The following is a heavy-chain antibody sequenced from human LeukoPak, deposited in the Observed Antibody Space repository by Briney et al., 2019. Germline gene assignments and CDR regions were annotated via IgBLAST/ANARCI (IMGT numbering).Heavy chain of an antibody. V-gene: IGHV4-34*01. D-gene: IGHD3-16*02. J-gene: IGHJ3*02. Sequence: SETLSLTYAVYGGSFSGYYWSWSWIRQPPEKGLEWIGEINHSGSTNYNPSLKSRVTISVDTSKNQFSLKLSSVTAADTAVYYCARSLSLWFRPQNDAFDIWGQGTMVTVSS. CDR2: INHSGST. CDR3: ARSLSLWFRPQNDAFDI. CDR1: GGSFSGYY.